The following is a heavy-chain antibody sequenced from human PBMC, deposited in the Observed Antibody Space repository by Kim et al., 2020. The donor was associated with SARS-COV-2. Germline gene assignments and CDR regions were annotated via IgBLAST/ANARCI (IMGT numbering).Heavy chain of an antibody. CDR1: GGSFSGYY. CDR2: INHSGST. D-gene: IGHD5-18*01. Sequence: SETLSLTCAVYGGSFSGYYWSWIRQPPGKGLEWIGEINHSGSTNYNPSLKSRVTISVDTSKNQFSLKLSSVTAADTAVYYCARGEVERAYSTLYYYYYYGMDVWGQGTTVTVSS. J-gene: IGHJ6*02. CDR3: ARGEVERAYSTLYYYYYYGMDV. V-gene: IGHV4-34*01.